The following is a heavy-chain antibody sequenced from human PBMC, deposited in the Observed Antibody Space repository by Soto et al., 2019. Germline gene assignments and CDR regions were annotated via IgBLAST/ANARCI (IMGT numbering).Heavy chain of an antibody. J-gene: IGHJ6*02. CDR3: ARDSSSTGNYYYYGMDV. CDR2: IYYSGST. V-gene: IGHV4-31*11. D-gene: IGHD6-6*01. CDR1: GGSISSGVYY. Sequence: SEALSLTCAVSGGSISSGVYYWSWIRQHPGKGLEWIGYIYYSGSTYYNPSLKSRVTISVDTSKNQFSLKLSSVTAADTAVYYCARDSSSTGNYYYYGMDVWGQGTTVTVSS.